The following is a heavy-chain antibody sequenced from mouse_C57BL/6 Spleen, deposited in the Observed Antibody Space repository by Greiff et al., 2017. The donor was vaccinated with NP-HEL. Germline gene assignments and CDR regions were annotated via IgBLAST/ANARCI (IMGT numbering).Heavy chain of an antibody. Sequence: VKLKQPGTELVKPGASVKLSCKASGYTFTSYWMHWVKQRPGPGLEWIGNINPSNGGTNYNEKFKSKATLTVDKSSSTAYMQLSSLTSEDSAVYYWARAWLPLAMDDWGQGTSVTVSS. CDR3: ARAWLPLAMDD. CDR1: GYTFTSYW. V-gene: IGHV1-53*01. D-gene: IGHD2-2*01. J-gene: IGHJ4*01. CDR2: INPSNGGT.